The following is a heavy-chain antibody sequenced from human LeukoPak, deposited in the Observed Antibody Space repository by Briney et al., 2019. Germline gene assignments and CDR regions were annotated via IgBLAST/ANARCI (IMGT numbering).Heavy chain of an antibody. D-gene: IGHD6-13*01. CDR3: ARGPGSSSWKNVAFYFQH. Sequence: SETLSLTCTVSGGPISSYYWSWIRQPPGKGLAWIGYIYYSGSTNYNPSLKSRVTISVDTSKNQFSLKLSSVTAAETAVYYCARGPGSSSWKNVAFYFQHWGQGTLVTVSS. CDR1: GGPISSYY. CDR2: IYYSGST. V-gene: IGHV4-59*01. J-gene: IGHJ1*01.